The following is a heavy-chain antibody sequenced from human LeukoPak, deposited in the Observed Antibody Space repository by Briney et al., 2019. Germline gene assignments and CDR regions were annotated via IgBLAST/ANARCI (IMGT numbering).Heavy chain of an antibody. J-gene: IGHJ4*02. CDR2: ISSSSDYI. CDR1: GFTFSSYN. V-gene: IGHV3-21*01. D-gene: IGHD5-12*01. CDR3: ARAGYSGYDFARLGSYYFDY. Sequence: GGSLRLSCAASGFTFSSYNMNWVRQAPGKGLEWVSSISSSSDYIYYADSVKGRFTISRDNAKNSLYLQMKSLRAEDTAVYYCARAGYSGYDFARLGSYYFDYWGQGTLVTVSS.